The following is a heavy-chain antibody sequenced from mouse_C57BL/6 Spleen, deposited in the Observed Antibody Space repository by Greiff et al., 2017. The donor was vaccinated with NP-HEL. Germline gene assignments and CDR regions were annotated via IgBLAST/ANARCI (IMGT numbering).Heavy chain of an antibody. V-gene: IGHV5-4*01. CDR1: GFTFSSYA. D-gene: IGHD2-3*01. Sequence: EVQLVESGGGLVKPGGSLKLSCAASGFTFSSYAMSWVRQTPEKRLEWVATISDGGSYTYYPDNVKGRFTISRDNAKNNLYLQMSHLKSEDTAMYYCARAGYYAYYAMDYWGQGTSVTVSS. J-gene: IGHJ4*01. CDR3: ARAGYYAYYAMDY. CDR2: ISDGGSYT.